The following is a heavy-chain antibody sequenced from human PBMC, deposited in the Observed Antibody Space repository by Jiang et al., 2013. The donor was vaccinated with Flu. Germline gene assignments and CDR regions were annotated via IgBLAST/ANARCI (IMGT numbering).Heavy chain of an antibody. D-gene: IGHD3-3*01. CDR3: ARHTYDFWSGYPNWFDP. CDR1: GYSFTSYW. J-gene: IGHJ5*02. V-gene: IGHV5-51*01. Sequence: KISCKGSGYSFTSYWIGWVRQMPGKGLEWMGIIYPGDSDTRYSPSFQGQVTISADKSISTAYLQWSSLKASDTAMYYCARHTYDFWSGYPNWFDPWGQGTLVTVSS. CDR2: IYPGDSDT.